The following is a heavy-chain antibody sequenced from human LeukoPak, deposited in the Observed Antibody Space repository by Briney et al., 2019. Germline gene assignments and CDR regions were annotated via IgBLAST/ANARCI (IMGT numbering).Heavy chain of an antibody. CDR3: ARIPGYCSSTSCPWVWAFDY. Sequence: GASVKVSCKASGYTFTSYGISWVRQAPGQGLEWMGWISAYNGNTNYAQKLQGRVTMTTDTSTSTAYMELRSLRSDDTAVYYCARIPGYCSSTSCPWVWAFDYWGQGTLVTVSS. CDR2: ISAYNGNT. CDR1: GYTFTSYG. D-gene: IGHD2-2*01. V-gene: IGHV1-18*01. J-gene: IGHJ4*02.